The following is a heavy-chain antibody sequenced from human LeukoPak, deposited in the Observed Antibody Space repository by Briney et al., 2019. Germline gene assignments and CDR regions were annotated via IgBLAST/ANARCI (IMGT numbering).Heavy chain of an antibody. J-gene: IGHJ4*02. CDR2: IRYDGSNK. CDR1: GFTFSTYG. D-gene: IGHD2-2*01. CDR3: ASDCSSTSCEFDY. V-gene: IGHV3-30*02. Sequence: GGSLRLSCAASGFTFSTYGMHWVRQASGKGLEWVAFIRYDGSNKYYADSVKGRFTISRDNSMNTLFLQMNSLRSEDTAVYYCASDCSSTSCEFDYWGQGTLVTVSS.